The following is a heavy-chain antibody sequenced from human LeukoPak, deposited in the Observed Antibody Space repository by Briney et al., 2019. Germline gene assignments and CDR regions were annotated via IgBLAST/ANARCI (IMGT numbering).Heavy chain of an antibody. CDR3: ARSVVRNYLYYYMDV. Sequence: PGGSLRLSCAASGFTFSSYEMNWVRQAPGKGLEWVSYISSSGSTIYYADSVKGRFTISRDNAKNSLYLQMNSLRAEDTAVYYCARSVVRNYLYYYMDVWGKGTTVTISS. J-gene: IGHJ6*03. CDR1: GFTFSSYE. D-gene: IGHD2-8*01. CDR2: ISSSGSTI. V-gene: IGHV3-48*03.